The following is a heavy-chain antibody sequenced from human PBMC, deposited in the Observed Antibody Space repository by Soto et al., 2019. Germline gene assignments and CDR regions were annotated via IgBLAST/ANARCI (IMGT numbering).Heavy chain of an antibody. J-gene: IGHJ4*02. CDR2: ISSSSSYI. CDR3: ARATIPRQIAVAGTVDY. V-gene: IGHV3-21*01. D-gene: IGHD6-19*01. CDR1: GFTFSSYS. Sequence: GGSLRLSCAASGFTFSSYSMNWVRQAPGKGLEWVSSISSSSSYIYYADSVKGRFTISRDNAKNSLYLQMNSLRAEDTAVYYCARATIPRQIAVAGTVDYWGQGTLVTVSS.